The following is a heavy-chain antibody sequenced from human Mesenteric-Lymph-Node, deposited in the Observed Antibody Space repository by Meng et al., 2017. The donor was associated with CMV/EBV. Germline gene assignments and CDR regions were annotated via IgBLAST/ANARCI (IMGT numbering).Heavy chain of an antibody. V-gene: IGHV3-66*04. J-gene: IGHJ6*02. CDR2: TYSGGTT. Sequence: GESLKISCVASGITVSGNYMTWVRQAPGKGLEWVSLTYSGGTTDYADSVKGRFTISRDNSKNTLYLQMNSLRGEDTAVYFCAGHNSEATFKTFRVITWTDYSGLDVWGQGTTVTVSS. CDR1: GITVSGNY. D-gene: IGHD2/OR15-2a*01. CDR3: AGHNSEATFKTFRVITWTDYSGLDV.